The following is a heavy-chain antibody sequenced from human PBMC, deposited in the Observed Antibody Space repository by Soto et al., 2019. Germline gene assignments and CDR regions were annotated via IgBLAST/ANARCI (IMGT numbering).Heavy chain of an antibody. CDR3: VRPESGAYCGGDCYLYSWFDP. J-gene: IGHJ5*02. CDR1: GFSFSDPA. D-gene: IGHD2-21*02. Sequence: EVQLVESGGGLVQPGGSLKLSCAASGFSFSDPAMHWVRQAPGKGLEWVGRIRTKANDYGTRYAASVKGRFTLSRDDSQNTTFLQMNSLKMEDTAVYYCVRPESGAYCGGDCYLYSWFDPWGQGTLVTVSS. V-gene: IGHV3-73*02. CDR2: IRTKANDYGT.